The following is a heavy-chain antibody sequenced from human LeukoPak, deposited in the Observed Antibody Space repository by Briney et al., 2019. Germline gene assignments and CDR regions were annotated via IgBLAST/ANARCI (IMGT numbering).Heavy chain of an antibody. CDR1: GFTFSSYG. Sequence: GGSLRLSCAVSGFTFSSYGIQWVRQAPGKELEWVEVITHDGRNKYYADSVKGRFAISRDNSKNTLYLQLNSLRVEDTAVYYCARGGLYGSGTSYFDYWGQRTLVTVSS. V-gene: IGHV3-30*09. CDR3: ARGGLYGSGTSYFDY. D-gene: IGHD3-10*01. CDR2: ITHDGRNK. J-gene: IGHJ4*02.